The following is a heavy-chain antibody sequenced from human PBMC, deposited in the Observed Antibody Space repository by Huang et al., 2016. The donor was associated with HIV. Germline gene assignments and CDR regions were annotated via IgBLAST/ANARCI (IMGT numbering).Heavy chain of an antibody. D-gene: IGHD6-13*01. CDR1: GFTFSSYG. Sequence: QVQLVESGGGVVQPGRSLRISCAASGFTFSSYGMDWGRQAPGKGLEWVAVISYDAKTKYYADSVKGRFSISRDNSKTTVYLQLNSLRLEDTAVYYCAKGGSAAAVLDFWGQGTLVTVSS. CDR3: AKGGSAAAVLDF. CDR2: ISYDAKTK. V-gene: IGHV3-30*18. J-gene: IGHJ4*02.